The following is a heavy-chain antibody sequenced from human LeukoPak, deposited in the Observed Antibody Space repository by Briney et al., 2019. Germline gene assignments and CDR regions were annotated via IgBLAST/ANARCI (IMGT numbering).Heavy chain of an antibody. CDR3: ATIGYCTSPSCSSFDY. V-gene: IGHV4-59*01. D-gene: IGHD2-2*01. CDR2: IYYSGST. Sequence: SETLSLTCTVSVDSISSYYWNWIRQPPGKGLEWIGYIYYSGSTDYNPSLKSRVTISVDTSKNQFSLKLTSVTAADSAVYYCATIGYCTSPSCSSFDYWGQGTLVTVSS. J-gene: IGHJ4*02. CDR1: VDSISSYY.